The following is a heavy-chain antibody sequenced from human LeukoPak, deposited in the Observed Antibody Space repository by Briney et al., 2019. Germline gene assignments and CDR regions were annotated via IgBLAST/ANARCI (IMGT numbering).Heavy chain of an antibody. Sequence: GGSLRLSCAASGFTFDDYGMSWVRQAPGKGLEWVSGINWNGGSTVYADSVKGGFTISRDNAKKSLYMQMNSLRAEDTALYYCARDRHPSYCGGDCYSAFDIWGQGTMVTVSS. CDR3: ARDRHPSYCGGDCYSAFDI. CDR2: INWNGGST. D-gene: IGHD2-21*01. J-gene: IGHJ3*02. CDR1: GFTFDDYG. V-gene: IGHV3-20*04.